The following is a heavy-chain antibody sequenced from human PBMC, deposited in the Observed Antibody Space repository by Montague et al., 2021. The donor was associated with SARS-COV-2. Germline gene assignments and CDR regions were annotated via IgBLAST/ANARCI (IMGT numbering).Heavy chain of an antibody. CDR1: GDSVSSTSAS. Sequence: ISGDSVSSTSASWNWIRQSPSRGLEWLGRTYYRSWWRSQYPGSLESRITISGDTSKNQFSLKLSSVTAADTAVYYCARGRRYSSTWYGAFDPWGQGMQVTVSS. D-gene: IGHD6-13*01. V-gene: IGHV6-1*01. J-gene: IGHJ5*02. CDR3: ARGRRYSSTWYGAFDP. CDR2: TYYRSWWRS.